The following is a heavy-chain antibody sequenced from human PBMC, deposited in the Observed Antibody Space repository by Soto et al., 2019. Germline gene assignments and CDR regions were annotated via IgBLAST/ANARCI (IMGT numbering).Heavy chain of an antibody. CDR2: ISSSSSTI. CDR3: ARDNAVAGAGSIDY. Sequence: GGSLRLSCAASGFTFSSYSMNWVRQAPGKGLEWVSYISSSSSTIYYADSVKGRFTISRDNAKNSLYLQMNSLRAEDTAVYYCARDNAVAGAGSIDYWGQGTLVTVSS. D-gene: IGHD6-19*01. V-gene: IGHV3-48*04. CDR1: GFTFSSYS. J-gene: IGHJ4*02.